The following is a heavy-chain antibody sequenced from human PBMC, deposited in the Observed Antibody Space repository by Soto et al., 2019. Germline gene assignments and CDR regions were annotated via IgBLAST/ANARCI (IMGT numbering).Heavy chain of an antibody. V-gene: IGHV3-23*01. D-gene: IGHD3-3*01. CDR2: ISGSGGST. Sequence: GVSLRLSCAASGFTFSSYAMSWVRQAPGKGLEWVSAISGSGGSTYYADSVKGRFTISRDNSKNTLYLQMNSLRAEDTAVYYCAKDHVLRFLEWLLLAPKKPVGFDIWGQGTMVTVSS. CDR1: GFTFSSYA. CDR3: AKDHVLRFLEWLLLAPKKPVGFDI. J-gene: IGHJ3*02.